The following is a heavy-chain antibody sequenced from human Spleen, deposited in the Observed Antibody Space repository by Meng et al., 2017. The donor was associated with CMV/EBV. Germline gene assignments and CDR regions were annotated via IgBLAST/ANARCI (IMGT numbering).Heavy chain of an antibody. CDR2: SSSSRSTI. V-gene: IGHV3-48*04. D-gene: IGHD5-18*01. CDR3: ARVPIQTNLYYYYGMDV. Sequence: GESLKISCAASGCTFSSYSMNWDRQAPGKGLEWFSYSSSSRSTIYYADSVKGRFTISRDNAKNSLDLQMNSLRAEDTAVYYCARVPIQTNLYYYYGMDVWGQGTTVTVSS. CDR1: GCTFSSYS. J-gene: IGHJ6*02.